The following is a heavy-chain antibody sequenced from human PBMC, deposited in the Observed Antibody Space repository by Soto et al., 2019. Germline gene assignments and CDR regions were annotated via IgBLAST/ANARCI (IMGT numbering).Heavy chain of an antibody. Sequence: QVELQESGPGLVKPSGTLSLTCAVSGGSISSSYWWSWVRQPPGKGLEWIGEIYHSGSANYIPSLKCRVTISVDNSKLQLSQKLSSVTASDTAVYYCARYIAASGTYYFDYWGQGTLVSVSS. CDR2: IYHSGSA. CDR3: ARYIAASGTYYFDY. V-gene: IGHV4-4*02. CDR1: GGSISSSYW. D-gene: IGHD6-13*01. J-gene: IGHJ4*02.